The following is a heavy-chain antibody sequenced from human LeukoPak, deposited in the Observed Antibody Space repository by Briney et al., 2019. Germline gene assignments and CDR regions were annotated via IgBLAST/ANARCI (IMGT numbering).Heavy chain of an antibody. CDR1: GGSISSYY. V-gene: IGHV4-4*08. CDR2: IYTSGRT. CDR3: ARIGWSGYSSSARLNWFDP. J-gene: IGHJ5*02. Sequence: SETLSLTCTVAGGSISSYYWSWIRQPPGKGLEGIGYIYTSGRTNYNPSLKSRVTISVDTSKNQFSLKLSSVTAADTAVYYCARIGWSGYSSSARLNWFDPWGQGTLVTVSS. D-gene: IGHD6-6*01.